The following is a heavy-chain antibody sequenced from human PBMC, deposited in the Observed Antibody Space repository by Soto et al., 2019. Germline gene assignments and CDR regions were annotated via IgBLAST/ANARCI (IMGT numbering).Heavy chain of an antibody. CDR3: ARDLSYYDFWSGYRNYYYYGMDV. CDR1: GDSASSNSAA. J-gene: IGHJ6*02. CDR2: TYYRSKWYN. Sequence: SQTLSLTCAISGDSASSNSAAWNWIRQSPSRGLEWLGRTYYRSKWYNDYAVSVKSRITINPDTSKNQFSLQLNSVTPEDTAVYYCARDLSYYDFWSGYRNYYYYGMDVWGQGTTVTVSS. D-gene: IGHD3-3*01. V-gene: IGHV6-1*01.